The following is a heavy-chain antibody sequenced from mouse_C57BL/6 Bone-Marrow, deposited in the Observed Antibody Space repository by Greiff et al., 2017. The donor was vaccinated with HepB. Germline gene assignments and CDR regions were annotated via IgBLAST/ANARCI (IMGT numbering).Heavy chain of an antibody. Sequence: VQLQQPGAELVKPGASVLLSCKASGYSFTSYWMHWVKQRPGQGLEWIGMIHPNSGSTNYNEKFKSKATLTVDKSSSTAYMQLSSLTSEDSAVYYRARGESYYCDSSYNYFGCWGQGSTLSVSS. CDR2: IHPNSGST. CDR1: GYSFTSYW. J-gene: IGHJ2*01. V-gene: IGHV1-64*01. CDR3: ARGESYYCDSSYNYFGC. D-gene: IGHD1-1*01.